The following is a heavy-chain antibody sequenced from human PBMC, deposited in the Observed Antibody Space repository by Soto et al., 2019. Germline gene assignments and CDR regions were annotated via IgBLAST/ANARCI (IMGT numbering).Heavy chain of an antibody. Sequence: PSETLSLTCTVSGGSISSGGYYWSWIRQHPGKGLEWIGEINHSGSTYYNPSLKSRVTISVDTSKNQFSLKLSSVTAADTAVYYCARGPHSDYAFDPWGQGTLVTVSS. CDR2: INHSGST. CDR3: ARGPHSDYAFDP. V-gene: IGHV4-31*03. CDR1: GGSISSGGYY. D-gene: IGHD4-17*01. J-gene: IGHJ5*02.